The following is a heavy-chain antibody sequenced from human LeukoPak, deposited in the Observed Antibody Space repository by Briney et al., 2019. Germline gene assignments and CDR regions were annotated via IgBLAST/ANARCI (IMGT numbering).Heavy chain of an antibody. CDR2: INPNSGGT. CDR1: GYTFTGYY. J-gene: IGHJ4*02. CDR3: ARTTYYYDSSGYPVLYYFDY. V-gene: IGHV1-2*04. Sequence: GASVKVSCKASGYTFTGYYMHWVRQAPGQGFEWMGWINPNSGGTNYAQKFQGWVTMTRDTSISTAYMELSRLRSDDAAVYYCARTTYYYDSSGYPVLYYFDYWGQGTLVTDSS. D-gene: IGHD3-22*01.